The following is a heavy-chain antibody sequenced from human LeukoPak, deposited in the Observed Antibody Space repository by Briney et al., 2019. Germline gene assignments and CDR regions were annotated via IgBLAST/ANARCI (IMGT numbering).Heavy chain of an antibody. Sequence: ASVKVSCKASGYTLTDYYIHWVRQAPGQGLEWMGRINPNSGGTNYAQRFQGRVTVTRDTSISTAYMELSTLRSDDAAVYYCARDKRSTAGNWFDPWGQGNLVTVSS. D-gene: IGHD1-14*01. CDR3: ARDKRSTAGNWFDP. CDR1: GYTLTDYY. CDR2: INPNSGGT. V-gene: IGHV1-2*06. J-gene: IGHJ5*02.